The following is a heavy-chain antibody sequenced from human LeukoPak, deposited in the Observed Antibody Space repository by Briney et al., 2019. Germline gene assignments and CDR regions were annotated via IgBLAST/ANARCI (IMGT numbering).Heavy chain of an antibody. V-gene: IGHV3-23*01. CDR1: GFTFSSYA. J-gene: IGHJ4*02. Sequence: GGSLRLSCAASGFTFSSYAMSWVRQAPGKGLEWVSGISGSDGSTNYADSVKGRFTISRENSKNTLYLQMNGLRAEDTAVYYCAKDSAKQYDDYWGQGTLVTVSS. CDR2: ISGSDGST. D-gene: IGHD1/OR15-1a*01. CDR3: AKDSAKQYDDY.